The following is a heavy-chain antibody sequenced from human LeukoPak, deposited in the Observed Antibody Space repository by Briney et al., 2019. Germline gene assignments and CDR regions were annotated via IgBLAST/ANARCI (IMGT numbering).Heavy chain of an antibody. CDR2: IYHSGST. D-gene: IGHD1-26*01. J-gene: IGHJ4*02. Sequence: SETLSLTCAVSGYSISSGYYWGWIRQPPGKGLEWIGSIYHSGSTYYNPSLKSRVTISVDTSKNQFSLKLSSVTAADTAVYYCARRLQWGGHDYWGQGTLVTVSS. CDR3: ARRLQWGGHDY. V-gene: IGHV4-38-2*01. CDR1: GYSISSGYY.